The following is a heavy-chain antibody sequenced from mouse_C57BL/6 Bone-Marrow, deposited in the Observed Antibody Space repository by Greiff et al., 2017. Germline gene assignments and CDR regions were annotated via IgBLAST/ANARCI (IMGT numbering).Heavy chain of an antibody. Sequence: DVHLVESGPELVKPGASVKISCKASGYSFTGYYMNWVKQSPEKSLEWIGEINPSTGGTTYNQKFKAKATLTVDKSSSTAYMQLKSLTSEDSAVXYCAREGSSLDYWGQGTTLTVSS. CDR1: GYSFTGYY. D-gene: IGHD1-1*01. CDR3: AREGSSLDY. V-gene: IGHV1-42*01. CDR2: INPSTGGT. J-gene: IGHJ2*01.